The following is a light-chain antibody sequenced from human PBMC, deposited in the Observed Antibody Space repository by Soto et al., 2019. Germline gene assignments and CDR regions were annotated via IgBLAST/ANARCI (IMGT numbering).Light chain of an antibody. V-gene: IGKV3-20*01. J-gene: IGKJ1*01. CDR2: GAS. CDR1: QSVSSSY. CDR3: QQYGSSRT. Sequence: EIVLTQSPGTLSLSPGERATLSCRASQSVSSSYLAWYQQKPGQAPRLLIYGASSRATGIPDRFSGSGSGTDFTLTISRLEPDDFAVYYCQQYGSSRTFGQGNKVEIK.